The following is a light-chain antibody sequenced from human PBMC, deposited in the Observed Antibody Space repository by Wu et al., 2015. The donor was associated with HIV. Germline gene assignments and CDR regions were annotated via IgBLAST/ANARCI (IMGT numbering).Light chain of an antibody. CDR1: QSIGGW. CDR2: KAS. CDR3: QQYNSYWWT. Sequence: DIQMTQSPSTLSASVGDRATISCRASQSIGGWLAWYQQKPGKPPKLLISKASSLESGVPSRFSGSGSGTEFTLTINSLQPDDFATYYCQQYNSYWWTFGQGTKVGIK. V-gene: IGKV1-5*03. J-gene: IGKJ1*01.